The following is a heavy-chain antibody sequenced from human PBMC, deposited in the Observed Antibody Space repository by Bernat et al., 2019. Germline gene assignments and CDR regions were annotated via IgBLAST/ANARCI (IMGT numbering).Heavy chain of an antibody. CDR1: GCSISSSSYY. J-gene: IGHJ5*02. CDR2: IYYSWST. V-gene: IGHV4-39*01. Sequence: QLQLHESGPGLVKPSETLSLTCPVPGCSISSSSYYWGWIRQPPGKGLEWIGSIYYSWSTYYCPSLKSRVTICVDTSKNQFSLKLGSVTAADTAVYYCAGKKVGWFDPWGQGTLVTVSS. CDR3: AGKKVGWFDP. D-gene: IGHD1-26*01.